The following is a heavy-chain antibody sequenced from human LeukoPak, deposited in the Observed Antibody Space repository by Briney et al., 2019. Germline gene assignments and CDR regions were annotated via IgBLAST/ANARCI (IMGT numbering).Heavy chain of an antibody. D-gene: IGHD2-21*02. CDR3: ARMTVQRWFDP. CDR2: IYYSGST. V-gene: IGHV4-59*01. Sequence: SETLSLTCTVSGGSISSYYWSWIRQPPGKGLEWIGYIYYSGSTNYNPSLKSRVTISVDTSKNQFSLKLSSVTAADTAVYYCARMTVQRWFDPWGQGTLVTVSS. J-gene: IGHJ5*02. CDR1: GGSISSYY.